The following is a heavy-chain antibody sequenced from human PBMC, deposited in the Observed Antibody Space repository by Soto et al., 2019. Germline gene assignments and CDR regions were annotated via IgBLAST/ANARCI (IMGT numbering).Heavy chain of an antibody. D-gene: IGHD3-16*02. J-gene: IGHJ5*02. CDR1: GGSFSGYY. CDR3: ARGRAMWGSYRYHWFDP. Sequence: QVQLQQWGAGLLKHSETLSLTCAVYGGSFSGYYWSWIRQPPGKGLEGIGEINHSGSTNYNPSLKSRVTISVDTSKNQVSLKLSSVPAADTAVYYCARGRAMWGSYRYHWFDPWGQGTLVTVSS. V-gene: IGHV4-34*01. CDR2: INHSGST.